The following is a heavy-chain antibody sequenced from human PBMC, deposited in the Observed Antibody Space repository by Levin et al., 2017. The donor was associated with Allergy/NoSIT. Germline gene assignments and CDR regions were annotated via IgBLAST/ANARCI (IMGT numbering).Heavy chain of an antibody. CDR3: ARVIGHDYVWGSYRHTLPDAFDI. Sequence: SETLSLTCTVSGGSISSSSYYWGWIRQPPGKGLEWIGSIYYSGSTYYNPSLKSRVTISVDTSKNQFSLKLSSVTAADTAVYYCARVIGHDYVWGSYRHTLPDAFDIWGQGTMVTVSS. D-gene: IGHD3-16*02. CDR2: IYYSGST. CDR1: GGSISSSSYY. J-gene: IGHJ3*02. V-gene: IGHV4-39*07.